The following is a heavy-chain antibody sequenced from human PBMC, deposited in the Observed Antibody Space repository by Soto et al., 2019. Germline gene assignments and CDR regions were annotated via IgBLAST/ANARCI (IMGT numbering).Heavy chain of an antibody. V-gene: IGHV3-43*01. D-gene: IGHD3-22*01. J-gene: IGHJ6*02. CDR3: AKGTKYYYDSSGYPIYWSYGMDV. CDR1: GFTFDDYT. CDR2: ISWDGGST. Sequence: PGGSLRLSCAASGFTFDDYTMHWVRQAPGKGLEWVSLISWDGGSTYYADSVKGRFTISRDNSKNSLYLQMNSLRTEDTALYYCAKGTKYYYDSSGYPIYWSYGMDVWGQGTTVTVSS.